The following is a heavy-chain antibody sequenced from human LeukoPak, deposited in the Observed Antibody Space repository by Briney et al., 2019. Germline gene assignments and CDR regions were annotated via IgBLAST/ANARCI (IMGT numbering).Heavy chain of an antibody. CDR2: ISSSGSTI. CDR1: GFTFSSYE. Sequence: PGGSLRLSCAASGFTFSSYEMNWVRQAPGKGLEWVSYISSSGSTIYYADSVKGRFTNSRDNAKNSLYLQMNSLRAEDTAVYYCARSGGDGYNWGFDYWGQGTLVTVSS. V-gene: IGHV3-48*03. D-gene: IGHD5-24*01. CDR3: ARSGGDGYNWGFDY. J-gene: IGHJ4*02.